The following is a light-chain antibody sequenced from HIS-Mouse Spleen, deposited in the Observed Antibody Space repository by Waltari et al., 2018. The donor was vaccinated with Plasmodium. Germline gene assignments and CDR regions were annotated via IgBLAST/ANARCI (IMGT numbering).Light chain of an antibody. CDR2: EGS. V-gene: IGLV2-23*03. Sequence: QSALTQPASVSGSPGQSTTISCPGTSSDVGSYNLVSWDQQHPGKAPKLMIYEGSKRPSGVSNRFSGSKSGNTASLTISGLQAEDEADYYCCSYAGSSTFVVFGGGTKLTVL. CDR1: SSDVGSYNL. CDR3: CSYAGSSTFVV. J-gene: IGLJ2*01.